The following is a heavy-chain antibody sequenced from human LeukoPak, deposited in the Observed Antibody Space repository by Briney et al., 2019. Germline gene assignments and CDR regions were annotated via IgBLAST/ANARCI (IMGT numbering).Heavy chain of an antibody. CDR2: IYYSGIA. D-gene: IGHD4/OR15-4a*01. CDR3: ARGGANYGWYFDL. J-gene: IGHJ2*01. Sequence: SETLSLTCTVSGGSISSYYWSWIRQPPGKGLEWSGYIYYSGIANYNPSLKSRVTLSVDASKNQFSLKLSSVTAADTAVYYCARGGANYGWYFDLWGRGTLVTVSS. V-gene: IGHV4-59*01. CDR1: GGSISSYY.